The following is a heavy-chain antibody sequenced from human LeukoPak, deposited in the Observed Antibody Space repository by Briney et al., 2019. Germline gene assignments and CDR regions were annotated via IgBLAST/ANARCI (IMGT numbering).Heavy chain of an antibody. Sequence: GGSLRLSCAASGFTFSSYSMNWVRQAPGKGLEWVANIKQDGSVKYFVGSVGGRFTISRDNANNSLFLQMSSVTADDTAVYYCTRDGRAGEDRVFDIWGQGTMVTVSS. CDR3: TRDGRAGEDRVFDI. D-gene: IGHD7-27*01. CDR1: GFTFSSYS. V-gene: IGHV3-7*03. CDR2: IKQDGSVK. J-gene: IGHJ3*02.